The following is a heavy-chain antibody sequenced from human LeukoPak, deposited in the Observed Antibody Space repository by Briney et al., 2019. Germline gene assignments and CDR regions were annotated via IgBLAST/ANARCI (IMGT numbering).Heavy chain of an antibody. D-gene: IGHD2-2*01. CDR3: AKAAVGRPRYCSSTSCYSRGY. CDR2: ISSSSSYI. CDR1: GFTFSSYS. Sequence: PGGSLRLSCAASGFTFSSYSMNWVRQAPGKGLEWVSSISSSSSYIYYADSVKGRFTISRDNSKNTLYLQMNSLRAEDTAVYYCAKAAVGRPRYCSSTSCYSRGYWGQGTLVTVSS. J-gene: IGHJ4*02. V-gene: IGHV3-21*04.